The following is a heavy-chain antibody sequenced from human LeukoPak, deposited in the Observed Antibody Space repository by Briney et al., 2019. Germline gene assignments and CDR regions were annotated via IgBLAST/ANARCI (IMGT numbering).Heavy chain of an antibody. V-gene: IGHV4-30-4*08. Sequence: SETLSLTYTFSVGSISSGDYYWSWVRQPPGKGLEWIGYIYYSGSTYYKPSLKGRDTKSVDPSKNQFSAKLGSVTAADTAVYYCARAVVLMVYANYYMDVWGKGTTVTVSS. CDR1: VGSISSGDYY. CDR3: ARAVVLMVYANYYMDV. CDR2: IYYSGST. D-gene: IGHD2-8*01. J-gene: IGHJ6*03.